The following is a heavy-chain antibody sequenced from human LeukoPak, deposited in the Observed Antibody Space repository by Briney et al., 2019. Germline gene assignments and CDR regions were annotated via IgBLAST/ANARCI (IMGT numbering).Heavy chain of an antibody. CDR1: GGSFSGYY. D-gene: IGHD3-22*01. Sequence: PSETLSLTCAVYGGSFSGYYWSWIRQPPGKGLEWSGEFNHSGSTNYNPSLKSRITISVDTSKNQFSLKLSSVTAADTAVYYCARAFYDSSGYYYGGRTFDYWGQGTLVTVSS. CDR2: FNHSGST. V-gene: IGHV4-34*01. CDR3: ARAFYDSSGYYYGGRTFDY. J-gene: IGHJ4*02.